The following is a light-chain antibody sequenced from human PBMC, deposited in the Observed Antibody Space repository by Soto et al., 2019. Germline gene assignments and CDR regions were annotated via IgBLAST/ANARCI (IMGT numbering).Light chain of an antibody. V-gene: IGLV1-40*01. CDR1: SSNIGAGYN. CDR2: VNS. CDR3: QSFDTGLSGSI. J-gene: IGLJ2*01. Sequence: QSVLTQPPSVSGAPGQRVTISRTGSSSNIGAGYNVSWYRQVPGTAPKMLIYVNSNRPSGVPDRFSGSKAGTSASLAITGLQAEDEADYYCQSFDTGLSGSIFGGGTKVTVL.